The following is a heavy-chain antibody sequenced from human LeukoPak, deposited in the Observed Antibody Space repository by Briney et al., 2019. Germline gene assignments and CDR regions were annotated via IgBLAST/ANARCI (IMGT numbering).Heavy chain of an antibody. V-gene: IGHV4-61*10. CDR3: ASSRNWGYYSDY. CDR2: VYHSGST. CDR1: GGSISSGSYY. J-gene: IGHJ4*02. Sequence: TSETLSLTCTVSGGSISSGSYYWSWIRQPAGKGLEWIGDVYHSGSTNYNPSLKSRVTISVDTSKNQVSLKLSSVTAADTAVYYCASSRNWGYYSDYWGQGTLVTVSS. D-gene: IGHD7-27*01.